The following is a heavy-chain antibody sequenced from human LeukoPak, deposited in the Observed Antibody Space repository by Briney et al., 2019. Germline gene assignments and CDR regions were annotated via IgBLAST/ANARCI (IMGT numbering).Heavy chain of an antibody. D-gene: IGHD5-24*01. V-gene: IGHV1-46*01. Sequence: ASVKVSCKASGYTFTSYYMHGVRQAPGQGLEWMGIINPSGGSTSYAQKFQGRVTMTRDTSTSTVYMELSSLRSEDTAVYYCARAGKRWLQFVEWGQGTLVTVSS. CDR1: GYTFTSYY. CDR2: INPSGGST. J-gene: IGHJ4*02. CDR3: ARAGKRWLQFVE.